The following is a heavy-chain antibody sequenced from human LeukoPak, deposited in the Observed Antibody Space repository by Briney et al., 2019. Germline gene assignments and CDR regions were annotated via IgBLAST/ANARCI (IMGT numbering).Heavy chain of an antibody. CDR2: IYYSGST. CDR3: ARGFGWWLGRYFDY. D-gene: IGHD6-19*01. Sequence: SETLSLTCTVSGGSISSYYWSWIRQPPGKGLEWIGYIYYSGSTNYNPSLKSRVTISVDTSKNQFSLKLSSVTAADTAVYYCARGFGWWLGRYFDYWGQGTLVTVSS. J-gene: IGHJ4*02. CDR1: GGSISSYY. V-gene: IGHV4-59*12.